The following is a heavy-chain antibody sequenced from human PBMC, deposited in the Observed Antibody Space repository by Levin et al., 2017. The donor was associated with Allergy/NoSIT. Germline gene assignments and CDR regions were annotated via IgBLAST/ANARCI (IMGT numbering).Heavy chain of an antibody. CDR1: GFTFSSYA. J-gene: IGHJ3*02. CDR3: AKLRWGSSHDAFDI. D-gene: IGHD3-16*01. Sequence: GGSLRLSCAASGFTFSSYAMTWVRQAPGKGLEWVSGISGGGGSTYYADSVKGRLTISRDNSKNTVYLQMNSLRAEDTAIYYCAKLRWGSSHDAFDIWGQGTMVTVSS. V-gene: IGHV3-23*01. CDR2: ISGGGGST.